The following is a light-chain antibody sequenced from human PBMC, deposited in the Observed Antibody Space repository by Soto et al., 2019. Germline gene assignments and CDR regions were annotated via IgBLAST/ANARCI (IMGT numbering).Light chain of an antibody. CDR2: AAS. Sequence: EIVLTQSSGTLSLSPGERATLSCRASQSVSSSYLAWYQQKPGQAPRLLIYAASSRATGIPDRFSGSGSGTDFTLTISRQEPEDFAVYYCQQYGSSPPYTFGQGTKLEIK. V-gene: IGKV3-20*01. CDR3: QQYGSSPPYT. CDR1: QSVSSSY. J-gene: IGKJ2*01.